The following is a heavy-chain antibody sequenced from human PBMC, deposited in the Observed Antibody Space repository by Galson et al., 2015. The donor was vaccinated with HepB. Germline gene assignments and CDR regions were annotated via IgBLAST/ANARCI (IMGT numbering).Heavy chain of an antibody. CDR2: IYPGDSDT. V-gene: IGHV5-51*01. CDR1: GYTFTSHW. CDR3: ARNNFYPDY. D-gene: IGHD1-20*01. J-gene: IGHJ4*02. Sequence: QSGAEVKKPGESLKISCKGSGYTFTSHWIGWVRQMPGKGLEWMGTIYPGDSDTRYSPSFQGQVTISADKSINTAYLQWGALKASDTAIYYCARNNFYPDYWGQGTQVTVSS.